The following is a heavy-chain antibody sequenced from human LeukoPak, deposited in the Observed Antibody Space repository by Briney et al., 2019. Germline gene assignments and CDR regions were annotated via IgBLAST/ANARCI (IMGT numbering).Heavy chain of an antibody. CDR2: VTSSSRTI. CDR1: GFTFSSYS. Sequence: GGSLRLSCAASGFTFSSYSMNWVRQAPGKGPEWIAYVTSSSRTIYYADSVKGRFTISRDNAKSSLYLQLDSLRAEDTAVYYCAKAYRITMVRGVIGYFDYWGQGTLVTVSS. D-gene: IGHD3-10*01. CDR3: AKAYRITMVRGVIGYFDY. V-gene: IGHV3-48*01. J-gene: IGHJ4*02.